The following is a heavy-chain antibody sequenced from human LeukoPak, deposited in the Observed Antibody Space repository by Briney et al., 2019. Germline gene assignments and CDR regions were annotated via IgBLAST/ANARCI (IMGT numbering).Heavy chain of an antibody. D-gene: IGHD3-22*01. V-gene: IGHV4-4*07. CDR1: GVTISSHY. Sequence: SVTLSFTCTVSGVTISSHYWSWIRQPAGRGLKWIARMSGSGSTNYNPSLKSRVTLSVDTSKNQFSLNLNSVTAADTAVYYCARDRTYYDSTGYYYDFWGQGTLVTVSS. CDR2: MSGSGST. CDR3: ARDRTYYDSTGYYYDF. J-gene: IGHJ4*02.